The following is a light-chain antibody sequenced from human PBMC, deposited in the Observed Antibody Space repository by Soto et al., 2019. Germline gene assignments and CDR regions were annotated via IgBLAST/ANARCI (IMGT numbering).Light chain of an antibody. CDR3: QQIYAAPVT. J-gene: IGKJ1*01. CDR2: AAS. Sequence: DIQMTQSPPSLSASVGDRVTITCRASQSIFRSLNWYQQKPGKAPKLLIYAASNLQSGVPSRFSGSESGPDFILTISSLQPEDFATYYCQQIYAAPVTFGQGTKVEIK. V-gene: IGKV1-39*01. CDR1: QSIFRS.